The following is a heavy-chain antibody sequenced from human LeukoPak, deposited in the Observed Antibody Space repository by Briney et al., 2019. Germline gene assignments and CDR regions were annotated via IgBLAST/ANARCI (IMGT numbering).Heavy chain of an antibody. J-gene: IGHJ6*03. Sequence: PGGSLRLSCAASGFTFSSYAMHWVRQAPGKGLEWVAVISYDGSNKYYADSVKGRFTISRDNSKNTLYLQMNSLRAEDTAVYYCARNGDHSSSSNYYYYYMDVWGKGTTVTVSS. V-gene: IGHV3-30-3*01. CDR3: ARNGDHSSSSNYYYYYMDV. CDR2: ISYDGSNK. D-gene: IGHD6-13*01. CDR1: GFTFSSYA.